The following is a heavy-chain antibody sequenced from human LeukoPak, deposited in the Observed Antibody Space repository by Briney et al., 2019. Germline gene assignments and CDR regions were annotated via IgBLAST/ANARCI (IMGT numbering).Heavy chain of an antibody. D-gene: IGHD4-17*01. J-gene: IGHJ4*02. Sequence: GASVKVSCKASGYTFSNYAMNWVRQAPGQGLEWMGWINTNTGNPTYAQGFTGRLVLTLDTSVSTAYLQISSLKAEDTAVYYCARGGDYGDYVFDYWGQGTLVTVSS. CDR1: GYTFSNYA. CDR2: INTNTGNP. CDR3: ARGGDYGDYVFDY. V-gene: IGHV7-4-1*02.